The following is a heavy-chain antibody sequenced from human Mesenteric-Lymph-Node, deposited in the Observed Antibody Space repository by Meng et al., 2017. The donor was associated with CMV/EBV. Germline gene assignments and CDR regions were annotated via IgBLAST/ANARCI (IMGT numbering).Heavy chain of an antibody. J-gene: IGHJ5*02. CDR2: IIPILGIA. CDR1: GGTFSSYT. D-gene: IGHD6-13*01. Sequence: QVQLLQSGAVVKKHGSSVKVSCKASGGTFSSYTISWVRQAPGQGLEWMGRIIPILGIANYAQKFQGRVTITAEKSTSTAYMELSSLRSEDTAVYYCAGGIAAAGSRWFDPWGQGTLVTVSS. V-gene: IGHV1-69*02. CDR3: AGGIAAAGSRWFDP.